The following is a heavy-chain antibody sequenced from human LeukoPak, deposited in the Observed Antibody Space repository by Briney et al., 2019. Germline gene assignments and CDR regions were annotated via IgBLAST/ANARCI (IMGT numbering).Heavy chain of an antibody. J-gene: IGHJ4*02. CDR1: GFTFSSYW. V-gene: IGHV3-74*01. D-gene: IGHD6-19*01. CDR2: INSDGSST. CDR3: ARDLGGYSSGWTIDY. Sequence: PGGSLRPSCAASGFTFSSYWMHWVRQAPGKGLVWVSRINSDGSSTSYADSVKGRFTISRDNAKNTLYLQMNSLRAEDTAVYYCARDLGGYSSGWTIDYWGQGTLVTVSS.